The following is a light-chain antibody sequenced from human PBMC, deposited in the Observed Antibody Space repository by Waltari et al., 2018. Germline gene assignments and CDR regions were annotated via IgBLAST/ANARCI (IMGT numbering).Light chain of an antibody. CDR2: ASS. Sequence: DIQMTQSPTSLSASVRDRVTITCRASQSIRNYLSWFQQKPGQAPKLLIYASSSLQSGVPSRFSGSGSGTDFTLTISSLQPEDSATYYCQQSYGTPFTFGPGTKVDIK. V-gene: IGKV1-39*01. J-gene: IGKJ3*01. CDR1: QSIRNY. CDR3: QQSYGTPFT.